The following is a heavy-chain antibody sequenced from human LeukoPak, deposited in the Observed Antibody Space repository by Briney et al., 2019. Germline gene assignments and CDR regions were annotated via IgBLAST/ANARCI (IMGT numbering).Heavy chain of an antibody. CDR3: ARAQSGSYALGAFDI. J-gene: IGHJ3*02. CDR2: MNPNSGNT. V-gene: IGHV1-8*01. Sequence: ASVKVSCKASGYTFTSYDINWVRQATGQGLEWMGWMNPNSGNTGYAQKFQGRVTITADKSTSTAYMELSSLRSEDTAVYYCARAQSGSYALGAFDIWGQGTMVTVSS. D-gene: IGHD1-26*01. CDR1: GYTFTSYD.